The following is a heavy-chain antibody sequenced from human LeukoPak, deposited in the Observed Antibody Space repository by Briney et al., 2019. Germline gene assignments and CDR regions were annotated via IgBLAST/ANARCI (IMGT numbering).Heavy chain of an antibody. CDR3: ARAQCEQRPFYYYYYGMDV. V-gene: IGHV1-46*01. CDR1: GYTFTSYY. CDR2: INPSGGST. J-gene: IGHJ6*02. D-gene: IGHD6-19*01. Sequence: GASVKVSCKASGYTFTSYYMHWVRQAPGQGLEWMGIINPSGGSTSYAQKFQGRVTMTRDTSTSTVYMELSSLRSEDTAVYYCARAQCEQRPFYYYYYGMDVWGQGTTVTVSS.